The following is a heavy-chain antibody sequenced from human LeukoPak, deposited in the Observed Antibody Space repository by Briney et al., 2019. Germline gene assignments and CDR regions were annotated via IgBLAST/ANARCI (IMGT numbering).Heavy chain of an antibody. D-gene: IGHD3-22*01. J-gene: IGHJ3*02. V-gene: IGHV1-69*05. CDR3: ARDVPLATYYYDSSGPPYAFDI. Sequence: GASVKVSCKASGGTFSSYAISWVRQAPGQGLEWMGGIIPIFGTANYAQKFQGRVTITTDESTSTAYMELSSLRSEDTAVYYCARDVPLATYYYDSSGPPYAFDIWGQGTMVTVSS. CDR2: IIPIFGTA. CDR1: GGTFSSYA.